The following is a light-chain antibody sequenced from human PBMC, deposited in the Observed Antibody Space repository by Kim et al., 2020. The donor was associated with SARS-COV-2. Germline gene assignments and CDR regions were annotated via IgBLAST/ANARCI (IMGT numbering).Light chain of an antibody. J-gene: IGKJ4*01. CDR2: GAS. V-gene: IGKV3-20*01. CDR1: ESVSSSD. CDR3: EQYGSSPT. Sequence: LSPWERATLACRASESVSSSDLAWYRQKPGQAPRLLIYGASSWATGIPDRYSGSGSGTNCTLTISRLEPEEFAVYYCEQYGSSPTFGGGTKVDIK.